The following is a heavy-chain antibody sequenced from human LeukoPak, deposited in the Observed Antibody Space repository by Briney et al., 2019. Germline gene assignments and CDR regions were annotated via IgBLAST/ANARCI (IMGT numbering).Heavy chain of an antibody. J-gene: IGHJ4*02. CDR3: ANAGVYYDSSGYYF. D-gene: IGHD3-22*01. CDR2: ISGSGGST. V-gene: IGHV3-23*01. Sequence: GGSLRLSCAASGFTFSSYAMSWVRQAPGKGLEWVSAISGSGGSTYYADSVKGLFTISRDNSKNTLYLQMNSLRAEDTAVYYCANAGVYYDSSGYYFWGQGTLVTVSS. CDR1: GFTFSSYA.